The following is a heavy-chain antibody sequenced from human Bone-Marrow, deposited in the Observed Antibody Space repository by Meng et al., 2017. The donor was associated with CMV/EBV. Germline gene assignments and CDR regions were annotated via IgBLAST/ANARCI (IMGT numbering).Heavy chain of an antibody. D-gene: IGHD2-2*02. CDR1: GGSISSSSYY. V-gene: IGHV4-39*02. CDR3: ARDKARGYCRNTSCYNGWFDP. CDR2: IYYSGST. Sequence: GSLRLSCTVSGGSISSSSYYWGWIRQPPGKGLEWIGSIYYSGSTYYNPSLKSRVTISVDTSKNQFSLKLSSVTAADTAVYYCARDKARGYCRNTSCYNGWFDPWGQGTLVTVSS. J-gene: IGHJ5*02.